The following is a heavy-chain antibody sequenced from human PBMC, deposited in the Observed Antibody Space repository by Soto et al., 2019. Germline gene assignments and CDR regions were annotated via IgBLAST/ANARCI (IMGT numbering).Heavy chain of an antibody. D-gene: IGHD6-13*01. CDR3: ARGRNSSSLRSDY. Sequence: SETLSLTCAVYGGSFSGYYWSWIRQPPGKGLEWIGEINHSGSTNYNPSLKSRVTISVDTSKNQFSLKLSSVTAADTAVYYCARGRNSSSLRSDYWGQGTLVTVSS. J-gene: IGHJ4*02. CDR1: GGSFSGYY. CDR2: INHSGST. V-gene: IGHV4-34*01.